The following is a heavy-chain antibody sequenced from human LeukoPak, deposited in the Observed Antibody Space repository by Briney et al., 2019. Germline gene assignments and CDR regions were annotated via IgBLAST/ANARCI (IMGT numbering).Heavy chain of an antibody. CDR3: ARYTPVPAAMSSYYYYYMDV. V-gene: IGHV1-69*06. CDR1: GGTFSSYA. J-gene: IGHJ6*03. Sequence: SVKVSCKASGGTFSSYAISWVRQAPGQGLEWMGGIIPIFGTANYAQKFQGRVTITADKSTSTAYMELSSLRSEDTAVYYCARYTPVPAAMSSYYYYYMDVWGKGTTVTVSS. CDR2: IIPIFGTA. D-gene: IGHD2-2*01.